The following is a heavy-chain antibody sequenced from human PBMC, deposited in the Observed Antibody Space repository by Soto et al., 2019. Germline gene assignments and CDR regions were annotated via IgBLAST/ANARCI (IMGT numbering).Heavy chain of an antibody. V-gene: IGHV3-23*01. Sequence: GGSLRLSCAASGFTFSSYAMSWVRQAPGKGLEWVSAISGSGGSTYYADSVKGRFTISRDNSKNTLYLQMNSLRAEDTAVYYCAKATYYYDSSGYFPFDYWGQGTLVTSPQ. J-gene: IGHJ4*02. CDR2: ISGSGGST. D-gene: IGHD3-22*01. CDR3: AKATYYYDSSGYFPFDY. CDR1: GFTFSSYA.